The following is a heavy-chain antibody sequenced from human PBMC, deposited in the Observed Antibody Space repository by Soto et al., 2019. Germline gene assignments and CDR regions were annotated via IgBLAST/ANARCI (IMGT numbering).Heavy chain of an antibody. CDR3: ASLIAAADPPHSPRYYYGMDV. Sequence: QVQLVQSGAEVKKPGSSVKVSCKASGGTFSSYAISWGRQAPGQGLEWMGGSIPILGTADYAQKFQGRVTITADESTSTAYMELSSLRSEDTAVYYCASLIAAADPPHSPRYYYGMDVWGQGTTVTVSS. CDR1: GGTFSSYA. D-gene: IGHD6-13*01. V-gene: IGHV1-69*12. J-gene: IGHJ6*02. CDR2: SIPILGTA.